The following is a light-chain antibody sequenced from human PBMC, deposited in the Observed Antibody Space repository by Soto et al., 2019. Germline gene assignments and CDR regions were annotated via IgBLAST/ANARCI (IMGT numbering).Light chain of an antibody. Sequence: HSVLTQPPSVSAAPGQRVTISCSGSSSNIGSNSVSWYQQFPGTAPKLLIHDNRNRPAGVPDRFSGSKTGTSATLGITGLGTGDEADYYCGTWDSSLSAAVFGGGTKLTVL. J-gene: IGLJ2*01. CDR3: GTWDSSLSAAV. V-gene: IGLV1-51*01. CDR2: DNR. CDR1: SSNIGSNS.